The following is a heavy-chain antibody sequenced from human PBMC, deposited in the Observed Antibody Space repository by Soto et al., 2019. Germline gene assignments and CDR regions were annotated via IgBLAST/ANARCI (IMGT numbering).Heavy chain of an antibody. V-gene: IGHV4-4*07. D-gene: IGHD2-8*01. J-gene: IGHJ6*02. CDR1: GGSISSYY. CDR3: ARDGCLGQCIERMDV. CDR2: IYTSGST. Sequence: SETLSLTCTVSGGSISSYYWSWIRQPAGKGLEWIGRIYTSGSTNYNPSLKSRVTMSVDTSKNQFSLKLSSVTAADTAVYYCARDGCLGQCIERMDVWGQGTTVTVSS.